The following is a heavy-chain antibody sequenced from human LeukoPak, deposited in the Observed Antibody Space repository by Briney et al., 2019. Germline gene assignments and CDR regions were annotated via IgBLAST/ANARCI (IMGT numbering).Heavy chain of an antibody. CDR3: ARAGVVAYHLYYFHMDV. J-gene: IGHJ6*03. CDR1: GGSFSGYY. D-gene: IGHD3-3*01. V-gene: IGHV4-34*01. Sequence: PSXTLSLTCAVSGGSFSGYYWSWIRQAPGKGLEWIGEINHSGSTNYNPSLKRRVTISTEKSKKKFSLKLTSVTAADTAMYYCARAGVVAYHLYYFHMDVWGNGTTVTVSS. CDR2: INHSGST.